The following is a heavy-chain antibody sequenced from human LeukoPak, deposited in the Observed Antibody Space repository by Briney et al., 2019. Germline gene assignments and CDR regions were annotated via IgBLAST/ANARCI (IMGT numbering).Heavy chain of an antibody. CDR1: GGSISSSSYY. Sequence: SETLSLTCTVSGGSISSSSYYWGWIRQPPGKGLEWIGSIYYSGSTYYNPSLKSRVTISVDTSKNQFSLKLSSVTAADTAVYYCARPPNEGYFDYWAREPWSPSPQ. V-gene: IGHV4-39*01. CDR2: IYYSGST. J-gene: IGHJ4*02. CDR3: ARPPNEGYFDY. D-gene: IGHD1-1*01.